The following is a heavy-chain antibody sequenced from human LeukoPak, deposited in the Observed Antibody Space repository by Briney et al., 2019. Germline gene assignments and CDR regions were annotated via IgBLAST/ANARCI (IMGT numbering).Heavy chain of an antibody. Sequence: GGSLRLSCAASGFPFSNHAMSWVRQAPGKGLEWVSAMIGSGSSTYYADSVKGRFTISRDNARNTLFLQMNSLRVEDTAVYHCAKDETHSSGWAPFDSWGQGTLVIVSS. J-gene: IGHJ4*02. V-gene: IGHV3-23*01. CDR3: AKDETHSSGWAPFDS. CDR2: MIGSGSST. CDR1: GFPFSNHA. D-gene: IGHD6-19*01.